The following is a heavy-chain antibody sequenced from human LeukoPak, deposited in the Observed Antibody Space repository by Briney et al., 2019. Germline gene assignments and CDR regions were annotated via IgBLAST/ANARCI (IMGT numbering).Heavy chain of an antibody. CDR1: GFTFSSYA. V-gene: IGHV3-30-3*01. CDR3: ARDHRGVRDYFDY. CDR2: ISYDGSNK. Sequence: GGSLRLSCAASGFTFSSYAMHWVRQAPGKGLEWVAVISYDGSNKYYADSVKGRFTISRDNSKNTLYLQMNSLRAEDTAVYYCARDHRGVRDYFDYWGQETLVTVSS. D-gene: IGHD3-10*01. J-gene: IGHJ4*02.